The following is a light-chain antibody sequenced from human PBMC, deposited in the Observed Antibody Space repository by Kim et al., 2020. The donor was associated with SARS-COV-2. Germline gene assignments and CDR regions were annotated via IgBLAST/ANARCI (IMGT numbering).Light chain of an antibody. CDR2: TAS. CDR3: QQYKSYALT. J-gene: IGKJ4*01. V-gene: IGKV1-5*03. Sequence: ANVGDRVTISCRASQTVKTWLAWYQQKPGNAPKLLIHTASTLQPGVPSRFSGSGSGTEFSLTINHLEPDDFATYYCQQYKSYALTVGGGTKVDIK. CDR1: QTVKTW.